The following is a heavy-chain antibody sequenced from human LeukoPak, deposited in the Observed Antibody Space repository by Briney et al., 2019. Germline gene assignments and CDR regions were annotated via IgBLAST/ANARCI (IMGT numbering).Heavy chain of an antibody. CDR3: AKGLSRSDILTGYYTYYYYYGMDV. CDR2: ISGDGGNT. V-gene: IGHV3-43*02. D-gene: IGHD3-9*01. J-gene: IGHJ6*02. CDR1: GFTFDDYS. Sequence: GGSLRLSCAASGFTFDDYSMHWVRQAPGKGLEWVSLISGDGGNTYYADSVKGRFTISRDNSKNSLYLQMNSLRTEDTALYYCAKGLSRSDILTGYYTYYYYYGMDVWGQGTTVTVSS.